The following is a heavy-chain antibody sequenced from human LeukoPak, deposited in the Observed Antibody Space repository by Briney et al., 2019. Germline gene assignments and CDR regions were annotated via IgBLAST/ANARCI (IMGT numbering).Heavy chain of an antibody. J-gene: IGHJ3*02. CDR3: ARDSPYESRFDI. D-gene: IGHD3-3*01. Sequence: GGSLRLSCAASGFTFSSYSMNWVREARGKGLEWVSYISSSSSTIYYADSVKGRFTISRDNAKNSLYLQMNSLRAEDTAVYYCARDSPYESRFDIWGQGTMVTVSS. V-gene: IGHV3-48*01. CDR2: ISSSSSTI. CDR1: GFTFSSYS.